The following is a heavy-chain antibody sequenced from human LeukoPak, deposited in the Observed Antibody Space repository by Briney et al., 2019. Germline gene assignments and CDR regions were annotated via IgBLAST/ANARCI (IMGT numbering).Heavy chain of an antibody. CDR2: IGARSET. J-gene: IGHJ1*01. CDR1: GFGLNNYG. Sequence: GGSLRLSCAASGFGLNNYGVNWVRQAPGKGLEWVSGIGARSETYSADAVKGRFTISRDNSKNTLYLQMNSLRAEDTAVYYCAKDRFDGSQHWGQGTLVTVSS. V-gene: IGHV3-23*01. CDR3: AKDRFDGSQH. D-gene: IGHD3-16*01.